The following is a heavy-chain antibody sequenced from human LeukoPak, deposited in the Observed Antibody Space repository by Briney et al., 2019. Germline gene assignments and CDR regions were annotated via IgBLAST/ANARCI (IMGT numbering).Heavy chain of an antibody. D-gene: IGHD6-13*01. V-gene: IGHV4-34*01. J-gene: IGHJ6*03. CDR3: ARVRQLVYYMDV. Sequence: SETLSLTCAVYGGSFSGYYWSWIRQPPGKGLEWIGEINHSGSTNYNPSLKSRVTISVDTSKNQFSLKLSSVTAADTAVYYCARVRQLVYYMDVRGKGTTVTVSS. CDR1: GGSFSGYY. CDR2: INHSGST.